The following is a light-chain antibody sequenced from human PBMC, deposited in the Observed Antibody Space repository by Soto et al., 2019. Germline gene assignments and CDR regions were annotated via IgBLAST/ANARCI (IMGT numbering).Light chain of an antibody. Sequence: QPVLTQPPSVSGAPGQRVTISCTGSSSNIGAGYDVHWYQHLPGTVPRLVIYDNNQRPSGVPDRFSASTSGTSASLAISGLQAEDESDYYCQSYDNSLSGSVVFGGGTKVPVL. CDR1: SSNIGAGYD. J-gene: IGLJ2*01. CDR2: DNN. CDR3: QSYDNSLSGSVV. V-gene: IGLV1-40*01.